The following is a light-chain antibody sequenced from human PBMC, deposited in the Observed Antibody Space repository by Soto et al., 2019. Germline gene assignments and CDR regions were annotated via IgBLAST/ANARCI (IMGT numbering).Light chain of an antibody. J-gene: IGKJ4*01. V-gene: IGKV3-15*01. CDR2: GAS. Sequence: EIVMTQTPATLSVSPGERATLSCRASQGIGSTLAWYQQKPGQTPRLLIYGASTRATGVPARFSGSGSGTEFTLTINSLQSEDFAVYYCQRYNNWPLTFGGGTKVDIK. CDR1: QGIGST. CDR3: QRYNNWPLT.